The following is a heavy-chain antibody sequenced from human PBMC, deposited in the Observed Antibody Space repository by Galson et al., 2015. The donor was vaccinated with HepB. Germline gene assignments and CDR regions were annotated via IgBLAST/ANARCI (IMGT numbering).Heavy chain of an antibody. V-gene: IGHV3-30*18. Sequence: SLRLSCAASGFTFSSYGMHWVRQAPGKGLEWVAVISYDGSNKYYADSVKGRFTISRDNSKNTLYLQMNSLRAEDTAVYYCAKDRYGGNSAAFDIWGQGTMVTVSS. CDR1: GFTFSSYG. CDR2: ISYDGSNK. CDR3: AKDRYGGNSAAFDI. J-gene: IGHJ3*02. D-gene: IGHD4-23*01.